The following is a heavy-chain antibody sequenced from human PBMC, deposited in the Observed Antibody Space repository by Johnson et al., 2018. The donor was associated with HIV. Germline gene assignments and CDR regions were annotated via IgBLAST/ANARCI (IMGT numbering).Heavy chain of an antibody. V-gene: IGHV3-48*03. Sequence: VQLVESGGGLVQPGGSLRLSCAASVFTFSNYEMNWVRQAPGKGLEWISYISSSGTTIYYADSVKGRFTISRVTAKNTLYLQMNSLRAEDTAVYYCARAGGGYPRGGHAFDIWGQGTMVTVSS. CDR3: ARAGGGYPRGGHAFDI. CDR2: ISSSGTTI. CDR1: VFTFSNYE. D-gene: IGHD3-16*02. J-gene: IGHJ3*02.